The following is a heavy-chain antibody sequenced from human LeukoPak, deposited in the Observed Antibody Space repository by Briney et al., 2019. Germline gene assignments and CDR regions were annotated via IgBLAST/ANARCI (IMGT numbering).Heavy chain of an antibody. Sequence: PGGSLRLSCAASGFTFSSYGMHWVRQAPGKGLEWVAVISYDGSIQYCADSVKGRFTISRDNSKNTLYLQMNSLRAEYTAVYYCATASGIAVADYWGQGTLVTVSS. J-gene: IGHJ4*02. V-gene: IGHV3-30*03. CDR1: GFTFSSYG. D-gene: IGHD6-19*01. CDR3: ATASGIAVADY. CDR2: ISYDGSIQ.